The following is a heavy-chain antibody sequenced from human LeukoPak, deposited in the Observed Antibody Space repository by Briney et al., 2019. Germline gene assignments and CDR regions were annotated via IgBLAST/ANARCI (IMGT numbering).Heavy chain of an antibody. V-gene: IGHV4-34*01. Sequence: PSETLSLTCAVYGGSFSGYYWSWIRQPPGKGLEWIGEINHSGSTNYNPSLKSRVTISVDTSKNQFSLKLGSVTAADTAVYYCARGANTLLWFGELAPFIFDYWGQGTLVTVSS. J-gene: IGHJ4*02. CDR1: GGSFSGYY. CDR3: ARGANTLLWFGELAPFIFDY. CDR2: INHSGST. D-gene: IGHD3-10*01.